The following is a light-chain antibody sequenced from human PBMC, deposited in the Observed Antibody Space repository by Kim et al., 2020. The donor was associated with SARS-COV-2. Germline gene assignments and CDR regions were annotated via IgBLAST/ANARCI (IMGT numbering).Light chain of an antibody. CDR2: KAS. CDR1: QSISGL. V-gene: IGKV1-5*03. J-gene: IGKJ4*01. CDR3: QQYGTYRLS. Sequence: ASVGDRFTLAFRASQSISGLLAWYQQKSGNAPKLLIYKASSLESGVPSRFSVSGSGSEFTLTITSLQPDDFATYYCQQYGTYRLSFGGGTKVYIK.